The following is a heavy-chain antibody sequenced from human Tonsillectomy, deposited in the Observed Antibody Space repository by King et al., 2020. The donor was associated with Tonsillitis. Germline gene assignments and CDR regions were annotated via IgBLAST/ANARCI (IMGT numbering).Heavy chain of an antibody. CDR1: EFTFSSYA. V-gene: IGHV3-23*04. CDR2: ISGSGGNT. D-gene: IGHD6-13*01. J-gene: IGHJ4*02. Sequence: VQLVESGGGLVQPGESLRLSCAASEFTFSSYAMTWVRQAPGKGLEWVSAISGSGGNTYYADSVKGRFTISRDNSKNTLYLQMNSLRAEDTAVYYCAKGGGGRMAAAIRDYWGQGTLVTVSS. CDR3: AKGGGGRMAAAIRDY.